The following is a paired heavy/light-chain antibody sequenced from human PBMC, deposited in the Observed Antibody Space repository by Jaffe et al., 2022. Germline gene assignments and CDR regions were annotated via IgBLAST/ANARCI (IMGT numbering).Light chain of an antibody. J-gene: IGKJ2*01. CDR3: QQYDNLPMYT. CDR1: QDISNY. CDR2: DAS. V-gene: IGKV1-33*01. Sequence: DIQMTQSPSSLSASVGDRVTITCQASQDISNYLNWYQQKPGKAPKLLIYDASNLETGVPSRFSGSGSGTDFTFTISSLQPEDIATYYCQQYDNLPMYTFGQGTKLEIK.
Heavy chain of an antibody. CDR3: VRHPGPILTGPAHPLDY. Sequence: EVQLVQSGAEVKKPGESLKISCKGSGYSFTSYWIGWVRQMPGKGLEWMGIIYPGDSDTRYSPSFQGQVTISADKSISTAYLQWSSLKASDTAMYYCVRHPGPILTGPAHPLDYWGQGTLVTVSS. CDR1: GYSFTSYW. D-gene: IGHD3-9*01. J-gene: IGHJ4*02. V-gene: IGHV5-51*01. CDR2: IYPGDSDT.